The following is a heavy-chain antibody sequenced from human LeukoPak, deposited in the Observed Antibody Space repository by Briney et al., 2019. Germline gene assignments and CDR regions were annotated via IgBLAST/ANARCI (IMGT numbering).Heavy chain of an antibody. Sequence: ASVKVSCKASGYTFTSYYMHWVRQAPGQGLEWMGIINPSSGSTSYAQKFQGRVTMTRDTSTSTVYMELSSLRSEDTAVYYCARAIPGEVVVTAINYYYYYYMDVWGKGTTVTVSS. CDR2: INPSSGST. V-gene: IGHV1-46*01. CDR3: ARAIPGEVVVTAINYYYYYYMDV. D-gene: IGHD2-21*02. J-gene: IGHJ6*03. CDR1: GYTFTSYY.